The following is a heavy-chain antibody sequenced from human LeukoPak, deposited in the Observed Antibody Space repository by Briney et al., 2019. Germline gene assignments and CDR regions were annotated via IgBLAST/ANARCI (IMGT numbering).Heavy chain of an antibody. CDR3: AREGGDPRWLDP. CDR1: GGSISTFY. V-gene: IGHV4-4*07. D-gene: IGHD6-25*01. Sequence: PSETLSLTCTLSGGSISTFYWTWIRQPAGKGLEWIGRINNSGSTNYNPHLRSRGSMSVARSKNQFSVTLSSVTAADTAVYFCAREGGDPRWLDPWGQGTLVTVSS. J-gene: IGHJ5*02. CDR2: INNSGST.